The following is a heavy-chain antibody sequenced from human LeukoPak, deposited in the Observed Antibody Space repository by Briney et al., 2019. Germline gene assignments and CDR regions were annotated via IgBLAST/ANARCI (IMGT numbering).Heavy chain of an antibody. J-gene: IGHJ4*02. CDR3: ARDFPPSNY. V-gene: IGHV4-59*01. Sequence: SETLSLTCTVSGGSISSYYWSWILQPPGKGLEWIGYIYYSGSTNYNPSLKSRVTISVDTSKNQFSLKLSSVTAADTAVYYCARDFPPSNYWGQGTLVTVSS. CDR2: IYYSGST. CDR1: GGSISSYY.